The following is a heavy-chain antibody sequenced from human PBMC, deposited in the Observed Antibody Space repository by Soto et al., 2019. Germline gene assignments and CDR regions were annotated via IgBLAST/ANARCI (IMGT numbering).Heavy chain of an antibody. Sequence: GGSLRLSCAASGFSFSSYSMNWVRQAPGKGLEWVSSISSSSSYIYYADSVKGRFTISRDNAKNSLYLQMNSLRAEDTAVYYCARDQRLGGRGRGHNWFDPWGQGTLVTVSS. CDR3: ARDQRLGGRGRGHNWFDP. J-gene: IGHJ5*02. V-gene: IGHV3-21*01. CDR2: ISSSSSYI. CDR1: GFSFSSYS. D-gene: IGHD3-16*01.